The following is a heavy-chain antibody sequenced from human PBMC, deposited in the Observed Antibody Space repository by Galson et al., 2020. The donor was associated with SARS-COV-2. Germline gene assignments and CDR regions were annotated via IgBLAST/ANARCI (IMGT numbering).Heavy chain of an antibody. CDR3: ARDHPHPGFDDSSGFTDRRGY. J-gene: IGHJ4*02. Sequence: QLGESLKISCAASGFTFSSYGMHWVRQAPGKGLEWVAVIWYDGSNKYYADSVTGRFTISRDNSKNTMYLQMNSLRAEDTAVYYCARDHPHPGFDDSSGFTDRRGYWGQGTLVTVSS. CDR1: GFTFSSYG. CDR2: IWYDGSNK. D-gene: IGHD3-22*01. V-gene: IGHV3-33*01.